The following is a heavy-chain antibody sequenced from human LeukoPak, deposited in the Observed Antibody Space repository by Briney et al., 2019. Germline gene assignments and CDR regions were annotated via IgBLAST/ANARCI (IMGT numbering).Heavy chain of an antibody. J-gene: IGHJ6*02. CDR2: IYHSGST. CDR3: ARTLRYSYDYYYGMDV. D-gene: IGHD5-18*01. CDR1: GGSISSGGYS. Sequence: SETLSLTCAVSGGSISSGGYSWSWIRQPPGKGLEWIGYIYHSGSTYYNPSLKSRVTISVDTSKNQFSLKLSSVTAADTAVYYCARTLRYSYDYYYGMDVWGQGTTVTVSS. V-gene: IGHV4-30-2*02.